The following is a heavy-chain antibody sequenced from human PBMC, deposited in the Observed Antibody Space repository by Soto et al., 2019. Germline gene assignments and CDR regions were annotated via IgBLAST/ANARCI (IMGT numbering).Heavy chain of an antibody. J-gene: IGHJ6*02. CDR1: GYTFTSYG. Sequence: ASVKVSCKASGYTFTSYGISWVRQAPGQGIERKGWISAYNGNTNYAQKLQGRVTMTTDTSTSTAYMELRSLRSDDTAVYYCARGGRHDSSGYYLPFSGMDVWGQGTTVTVSS. CDR2: ISAYNGNT. CDR3: ARGGRHDSSGYYLPFSGMDV. V-gene: IGHV1-18*01. D-gene: IGHD3-22*01.